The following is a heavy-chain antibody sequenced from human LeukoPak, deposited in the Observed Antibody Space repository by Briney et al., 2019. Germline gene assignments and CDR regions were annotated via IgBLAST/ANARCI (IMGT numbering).Heavy chain of an antibody. V-gene: IGHV3-30-3*01. CDR2: ISYDGSNK. D-gene: IGHD2-21*01. CDR3: ARDSTYSMDV. Sequence: GGSLRLSCAASGFTFSSYAMHWVRQAPGKGLEWVAVISYDGSNKYYAGSVKGRFTISRDNSKNTLYLQMNSLRAEDTAVYYCARDSTYSMDVWGKGTTVTVSS. J-gene: IGHJ6*04. CDR1: GFTFSSYA.